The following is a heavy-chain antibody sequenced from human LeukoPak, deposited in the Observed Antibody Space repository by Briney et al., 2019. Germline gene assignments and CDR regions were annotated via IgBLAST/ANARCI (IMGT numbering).Heavy chain of an antibody. D-gene: IGHD3-3*01. Sequence: GGSLRLSCAASGFTFSSYSMNWVRQAPGKGLEWVSSISSSSSYIYYADSVKGRFTISRDNAKTSLYLQMNSLRAEDTAVYYCARDRTGDDFWSGSLYYYYMDVWGKGTTVTVSS. CDR3: ARDRTGDDFWSGSLYYYYMDV. CDR2: ISSSSSYI. CDR1: GFTFSSYS. J-gene: IGHJ6*03. V-gene: IGHV3-21*01.